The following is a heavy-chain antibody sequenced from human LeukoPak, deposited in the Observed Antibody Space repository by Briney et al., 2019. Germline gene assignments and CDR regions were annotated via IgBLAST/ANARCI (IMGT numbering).Heavy chain of an antibody. CDR2: INHSGST. J-gene: IGHJ4*02. CDR3: ARGPSGDYLGYYFDY. Sequence: SETLSLTCTVSGGSISSSSYYWGWIRQPPGKGLEWVGEINHSGSTNYNPSLKSRVTISVDTSKNQFSLKLSSVTAADTAVYYCARGPSGDYLGYYFDYWGQGTLVTVSS. V-gene: IGHV4-39*07. CDR1: GGSISSSSYY. D-gene: IGHD4-17*01.